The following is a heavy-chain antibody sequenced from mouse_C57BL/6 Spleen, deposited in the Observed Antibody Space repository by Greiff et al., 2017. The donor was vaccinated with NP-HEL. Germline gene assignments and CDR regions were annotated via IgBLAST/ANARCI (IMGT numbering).Heavy chain of an antibody. Sequence: VKLVESGAELVRPGSSVKLSCKASGYTFTSYWMHWVKQRPIQGLEWIGNIDPSDSETHYNQKFKDKATLTVDKSSSTAYMQLSSLTSEDSAVYYCASYDYDGSYWGQGTSVTVSS. CDR3: ASYDYDGSY. CDR2: IDPSDSET. V-gene: IGHV1-52*01. CDR1: GYTFTSYW. D-gene: IGHD2-4*01. J-gene: IGHJ4*01.